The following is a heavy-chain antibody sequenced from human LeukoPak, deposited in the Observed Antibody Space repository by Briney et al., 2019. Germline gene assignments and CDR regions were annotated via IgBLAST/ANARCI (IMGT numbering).Heavy chain of an antibody. CDR2: IVPILGTA. Sequence: GASVKVSCTASGGTFSTYAISWVRQAPGQGLEWVGRIVPILGTANYAQNFQGRVTITVDRSTTTAYMELSSLRSEDTAVYYCARVPQGSSWPYYFDYWGQGTLVTVSS. D-gene: IGHD6-13*01. CDR1: GGTFSTYA. CDR3: ARVPQGSSWPYYFDY. J-gene: IGHJ4*02. V-gene: IGHV1-69*04.